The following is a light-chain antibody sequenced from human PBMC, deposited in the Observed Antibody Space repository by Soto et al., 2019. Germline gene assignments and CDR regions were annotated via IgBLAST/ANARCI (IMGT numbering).Light chain of an antibody. V-gene: IGKV4-1*01. CDR2: WAS. Sequence: DIVMTQSPASLAAFLGERDTINCKSSQSILYSANNRDSLAWFQQKPGQPPKLLIYWASTRESGVPDRFSGSGSGTDFTLTLRSLQAEDVAVYFCQQYLSTLSFGGGTKVEI. CDR3: QQYLSTLS. CDR1: QSILYSANNRDS. J-gene: IGKJ4*01.